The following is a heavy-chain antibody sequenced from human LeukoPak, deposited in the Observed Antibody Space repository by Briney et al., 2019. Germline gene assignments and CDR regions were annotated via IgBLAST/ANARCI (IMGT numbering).Heavy chain of an antibody. CDR2: IYYSGST. CDR3: ARVAAAADTVSGMDV. J-gene: IGHJ6*02. Sequence: SETLSLTCTVSGGSISSYYWSWIRQPPGKGLEWIGYIYYSGSTNYNPSLKSRVTISVDTSKNQFSLKLSSVTAADTAVYYSARVAAAADTVSGMDVWGQGTTVTVSS. V-gene: IGHV4-59*01. CDR1: GGSISSYY. D-gene: IGHD6-13*01.